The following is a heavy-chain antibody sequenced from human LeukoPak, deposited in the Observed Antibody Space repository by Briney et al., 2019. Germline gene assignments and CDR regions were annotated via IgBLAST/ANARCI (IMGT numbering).Heavy chain of an antibody. D-gene: IGHD3-10*02. J-gene: IGHJ6*04. CDR1: GFTFSSYE. CDR3: AELGITMIGGV. Sequence: TGGSLRLSCAASGFTFSSYEMNWVRQAPGKGLEWVSCISSSGSTIYYADSVKGRFTISRDNAKNSLYLQMNSLRAEDTAVYYCAELGITMIGGVWGKETTVTISS. CDR2: ISSSGSTI. V-gene: IGHV3-48*03.